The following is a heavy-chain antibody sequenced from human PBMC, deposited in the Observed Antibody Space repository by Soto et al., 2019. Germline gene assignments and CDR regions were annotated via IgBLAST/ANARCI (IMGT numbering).Heavy chain of an antibody. CDR2: IYYSGST. CDR1: GGSISSGGYY. V-gene: IGHV4-31*03. D-gene: IGHD3-10*01. CDR3: ARALGRGSGSSSQSRPYFDY. Sequence: SETLSLTCTVSGGSISSGGYYWSWIRQHPGKGLEWIGYIYYSGSTYYNPSLKSRVTISVDTSKNQFSLKLSSVTAADTAVYYCARALGRGSGSSSQSRPYFDYWGQGTLVTVCS. J-gene: IGHJ4*02.